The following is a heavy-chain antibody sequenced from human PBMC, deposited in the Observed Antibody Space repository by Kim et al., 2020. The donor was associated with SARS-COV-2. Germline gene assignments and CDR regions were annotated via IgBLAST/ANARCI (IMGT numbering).Heavy chain of an antibody. CDR1: GGSISSYY. D-gene: IGHD3-22*01. Sequence: SETLSLTCTVSGGSISSYYWSWIRQPPGKGLEWIGYIYYSGSTNYNPSLKSRVTISVDTSKNQFSLKLSSVTAADTAVYYCARGYSDYYDSSGRLLDYWGQGTLVTVSS. V-gene: IGHV4-59*13. CDR3: ARGYSDYYDSSGRLLDY. CDR2: IYYSGST. J-gene: IGHJ4*02.